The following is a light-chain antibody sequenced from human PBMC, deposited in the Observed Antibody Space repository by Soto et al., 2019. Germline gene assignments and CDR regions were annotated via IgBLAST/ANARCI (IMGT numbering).Light chain of an antibody. CDR1: QRISSW. V-gene: IGKV1-5*03. J-gene: IGKJ1*01. CDR2: KAS. CDR3: QQYNSYSWT. Sequence: DIQMTQSPSTLSASVGDRVTITCRASQRISSWLAWYQQKPGKAPKLLIYKASSLESGVPSRVSGSGSGTEFTLNISSLQHDDFATYYCQQYNSYSWTFGQGTKVEIK.